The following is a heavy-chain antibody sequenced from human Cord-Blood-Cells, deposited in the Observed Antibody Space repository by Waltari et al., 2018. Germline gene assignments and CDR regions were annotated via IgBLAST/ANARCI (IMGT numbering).Heavy chain of an antibody. CDR1: GYTFTGYY. Sequence: QVQLVQSGAEVKKPGASVKVSCKASGYTFTGYYMHWVRQAPGQGLEWMGGINTNSGGTNDAQKFQGRVTRTRDTSISTAYMELSRLRSDDTAVYYCARGGTFDYWGQGTLVTVSS. V-gene: IGHV1-2*02. J-gene: IGHJ4*02. CDR2: INTNSGGT. CDR3: ARGGTFDY. D-gene: IGHD3-16*01.